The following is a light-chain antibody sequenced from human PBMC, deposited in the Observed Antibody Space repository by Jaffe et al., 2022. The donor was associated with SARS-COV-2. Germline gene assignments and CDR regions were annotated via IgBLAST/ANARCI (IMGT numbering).Light chain of an antibody. V-gene: IGLV2-14*01. CDR3: SSYTSSSTLS. J-gene: IGLJ1*01. CDR2: DVS. Sequence: QSALTQPASVSGSPGQSITISCTGTSSDVGGYNYVSWYQQHPGKAPKLMIYDVSHRPSGVSSRFSGSKSGNTASLTISGLQAEDEADYYCSSYTSSSTLSFGTGTKVTVL. CDR1: SSDVGGYNY.